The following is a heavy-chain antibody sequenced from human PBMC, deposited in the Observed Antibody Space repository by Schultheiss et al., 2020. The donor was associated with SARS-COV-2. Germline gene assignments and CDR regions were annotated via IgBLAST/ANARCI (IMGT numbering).Heavy chain of an antibody. J-gene: IGHJ3*02. CDR3: ARDQDYGRNAFDI. CDR1: GSSITGFF. Sequence: SETLSLTCSVSGSSITGFFWTWIRQPPGKGLDPIGNIYFTGITKYNPSLKSRVTISIDTSKNQFSLKLGSVTAADTAVYYCARDQDYGRNAFDIWGQGTTVTVSS. D-gene: IGHD4/OR15-4a*01. V-gene: IGHV4-59*01. CDR2: IYFTGIT.